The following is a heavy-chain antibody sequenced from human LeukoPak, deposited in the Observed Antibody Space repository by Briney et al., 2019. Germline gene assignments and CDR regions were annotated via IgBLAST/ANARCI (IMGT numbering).Heavy chain of an antibody. Sequence: SQTLSLTCAVSGGSISSGGYSWSWIRQPPGKGLEWIGYIYHSGSTYYNPSLKSRVTISVDRSKNQFSLKLSSVTAADTAVYYCARYVYYDILTGYYKGYFDYWGQGTLVTVSS. V-gene: IGHV4-30-2*01. J-gene: IGHJ4*02. CDR3: ARYVYYDILTGYYKGYFDY. CDR2: IYHSGST. CDR1: GGSISSGGYS. D-gene: IGHD3-9*01.